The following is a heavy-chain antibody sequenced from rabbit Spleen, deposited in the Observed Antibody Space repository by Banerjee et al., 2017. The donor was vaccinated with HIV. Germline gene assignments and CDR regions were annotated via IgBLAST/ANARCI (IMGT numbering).Heavy chain of an antibody. CDR3: ARNYVNAFDP. V-gene: IGHV1S40*01. J-gene: IGHJ2*01. Sequence: QSLEESGGDLVKPEGSLTLTCTASGFSFSNDYWMCWVRQAPGKGLEWIGCIYTGSGATYYANWAKGRFTISKTSSTTVTLQMTSLTAADTATYFCARNYVNAFDPWGPGTLVTVS. CDR1: GFSFSNDYW. CDR2: IYTGSGAT. D-gene: IGHD1-1*01.